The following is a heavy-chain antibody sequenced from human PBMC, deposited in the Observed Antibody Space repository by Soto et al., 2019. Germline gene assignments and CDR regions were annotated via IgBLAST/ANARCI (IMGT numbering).Heavy chain of an antibody. CDR3: ARGAGGNDYGDYAGYYYGMDV. CDR1: GFTFSSYS. J-gene: IGHJ6*02. CDR2: ISGTSSYI. V-gene: IGHV3-21*05. Sequence: EVQLVESGGGLVQPGGSLRLSCAASGFTFSSYSMNWVRQSPGKGLEWVSYISGTSSYIYYADSVKGRFTISRDNAKNSLYLQMNSLRAEDTAVYYCARGAGGNDYGDYAGYYYGMDVWGQGTTVTVSS. D-gene: IGHD4-17*01.